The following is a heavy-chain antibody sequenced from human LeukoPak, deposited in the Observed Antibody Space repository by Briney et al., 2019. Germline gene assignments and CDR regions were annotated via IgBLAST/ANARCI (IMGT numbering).Heavy chain of an antibody. CDR3: AKMTPRSYHMDV. Sequence: GGSLRLSCATSGFTFSNYAINWVRQAPGKGLEWVSAFSGNDGSTYHADSVRGRFTISRDNSKHTLYLQMTSLRAEDTAVYYCAKMTPRSYHMDVWGKGTTVTVSS. CDR2: FSGNDGST. V-gene: IGHV3-23*01. J-gene: IGHJ6*03. CDR1: GFTFSNYA.